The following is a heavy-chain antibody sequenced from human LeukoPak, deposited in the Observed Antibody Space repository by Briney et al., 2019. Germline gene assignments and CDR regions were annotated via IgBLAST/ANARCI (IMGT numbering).Heavy chain of an antibody. CDR3: ARVPHAYCGGDCYSDDY. CDR1: GYTFTGYY. Sequence: ASVKVSCKASGYTFTGYYMHWVRQAPGQGLEWMGWINPNSGGTNYAQKFQGRVTMTRDTSISTAYMELSRLRSDDTAVYYCARVPHAYCGGDCYSDDYWGQGTLVTVSS. D-gene: IGHD2-21*02. J-gene: IGHJ4*02. V-gene: IGHV1-2*02. CDR2: INPNSGGT.